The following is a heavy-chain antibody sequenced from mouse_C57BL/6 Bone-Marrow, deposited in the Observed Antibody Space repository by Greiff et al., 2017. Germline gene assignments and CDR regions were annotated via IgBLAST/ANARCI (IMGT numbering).Heavy chain of an antibody. CDR1: GYTFTDYE. D-gene: IGHD2-4*01. CDR2: IDPETGGT. V-gene: IGHV1-15*01. Sequence: VQLQQSGAELVRPGASVTLSCKASGYTFTDYEMHWVKQTPVHGLEWIGAIDPETGGTAYNQKFKGKAILTADKSSSTAYMELRSLTSEDSAVYYCTAYYDYDEGYWGQGTTLTVSS. J-gene: IGHJ2*01. CDR3: TAYYDYDEGY.